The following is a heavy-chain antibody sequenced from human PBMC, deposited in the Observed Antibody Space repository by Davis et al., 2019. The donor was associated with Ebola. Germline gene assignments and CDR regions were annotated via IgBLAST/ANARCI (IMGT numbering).Heavy chain of an antibody. Sequence: GESLKISCAASGFTFSSYWMSWVRQAPGKGLEWVANIRQDGSEKYYVDSVKGRFTISRDNAKNSLYLQMNSLRAEDTAVYYCARDRTFDPWGQGTLVTVSS. D-gene: IGHD3/OR15-3a*01. CDR1: GFTFSSYW. J-gene: IGHJ5*02. CDR3: ARDRTFDP. CDR2: IRQDGSEK. V-gene: IGHV3-7*01.